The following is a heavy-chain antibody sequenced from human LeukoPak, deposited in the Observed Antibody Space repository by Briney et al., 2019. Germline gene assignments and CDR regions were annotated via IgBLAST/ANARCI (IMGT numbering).Heavy chain of an antibody. J-gene: IGHJ6*03. V-gene: IGHV1-69*13. CDR3: ATGWQLERPTRGGGTTPYYYYMDV. Sequence: GASVKVSCKSSGGTLSTYAISWVRQAPGQGLEWMGGIIPVFGTANYAQKFQGRVTITADESTSTAYMELSSLRSEDTAVYYCATGWQLERPTRGGGTTPYYYYMDVWGKGTTVTISS. D-gene: IGHD1-1*01. CDR2: IIPVFGTA. CDR1: GGTLSTYA.